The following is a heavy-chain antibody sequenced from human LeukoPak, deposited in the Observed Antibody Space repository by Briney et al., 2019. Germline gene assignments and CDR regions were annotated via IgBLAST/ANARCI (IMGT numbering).Heavy chain of an antibody. J-gene: IGHJ4*02. V-gene: IGHV3-48*03. CDR2: IGPSAI. CDR1: GFTLSTY. Sequence: GGSLRLSCAASGFTLSTYDELSWVRQAPGKGLEWVSYIGPSAIHYADSVKGRFTISRDNAKNLLYLQMNSLRAEDTAVYYCAKDGHPTLNFFDYWGQGTLVTASS. CDR3: AKDGHPTLNFFDY.